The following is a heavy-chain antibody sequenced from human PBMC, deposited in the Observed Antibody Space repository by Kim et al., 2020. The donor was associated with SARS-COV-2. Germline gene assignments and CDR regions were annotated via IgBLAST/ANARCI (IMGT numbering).Heavy chain of an antibody. D-gene: IGHD3-22*01. CDR1: GFTFGDYA. V-gene: IGHV3-9*01. CDR2: ISWNSGSI. CDR3: AKDNSGYYYGWFDP. Sequence: GGSLRLSCAASGFTFGDYAMHWVRQAPGKGLEWVSGISWNSGSIGYADSVKGRFTISRDNAKNSLYLQMNSLRAEDTALYYCAKDNSGYYYGWFDPWGQGTLVTVSS. J-gene: IGHJ5*02.